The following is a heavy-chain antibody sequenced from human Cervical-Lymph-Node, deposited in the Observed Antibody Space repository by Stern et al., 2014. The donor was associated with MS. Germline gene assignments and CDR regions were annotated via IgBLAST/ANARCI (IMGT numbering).Heavy chain of an antibody. V-gene: IGHV4-30-4*01. J-gene: IGHJ4*02. D-gene: IGHD5-24*01. CDR1: GGTISSAEYY. CDR3: SRDADGYSLVFGY. CDR2: IHYSGTA. Sequence: QVQLQESGPGLVKPSQTLSLTCAVTGGTISSAEYYWSWIRQSPGKGLEGIGDIHYSGTAYYNPSRKSRVTISVDTSKNQFSLKLRSVTAADTAVYYCSRDADGYSLVFGYWGRGTLVTVSS.